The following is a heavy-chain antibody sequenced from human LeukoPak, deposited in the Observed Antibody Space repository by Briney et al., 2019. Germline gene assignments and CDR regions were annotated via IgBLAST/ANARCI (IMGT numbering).Heavy chain of an antibody. D-gene: IGHD6-6*01. CDR2: ISSSGSTI. Sequence: GGSLRLSCAASGFTFSDYYMSWIRQAPGKGLEWVSYISSSGSTIYYADSVKGRFTISRDNAKNSLYLQMNSLRAEDTAVYYCAKDSQSGSSSSGVFDNWGQGTLVTVSS. V-gene: IGHV3-11*01. J-gene: IGHJ4*02. CDR1: GFTFSDYY. CDR3: AKDSQSGSSSSGVFDN.